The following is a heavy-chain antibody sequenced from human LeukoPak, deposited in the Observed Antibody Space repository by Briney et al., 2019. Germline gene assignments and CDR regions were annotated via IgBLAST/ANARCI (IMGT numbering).Heavy chain of an antibody. CDR2: ISSSGSTI. J-gene: IGHJ6*04. V-gene: IGHV3-48*03. Sequence: GGSLRLSCAASGFTFDDYAMHWVRQAPGKGLKRVSYISSSGSTIYYADSVKGRFTISRDNAKNSLYLQMNSLRAEDTAVYYCAELGITMIGGVWGKGTTVTISS. CDR1: GFTFDDYA. D-gene: IGHD3-10*02. CDR3: AELGITMIGGV.